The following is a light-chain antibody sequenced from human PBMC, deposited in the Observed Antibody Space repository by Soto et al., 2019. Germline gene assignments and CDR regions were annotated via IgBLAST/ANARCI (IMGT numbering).Light chain of an antibody. J-gene: IGKJ1*01. CDR3: QQYYSTPWA. V-gene: IGKV4-1*01. Sequence: DIVVTQSPDSLAVSLGERATINCKSSQSALYSSNNKNYLTWYQQKPGQPPKLLIYWASTRESGVPDRFSGSGSGTDFTLTISSLQAEDVAVYYCQQYYSTPWAFGQGTKVEIK. CDR1: QSALYSSNNKNY. CDR2: WAS.